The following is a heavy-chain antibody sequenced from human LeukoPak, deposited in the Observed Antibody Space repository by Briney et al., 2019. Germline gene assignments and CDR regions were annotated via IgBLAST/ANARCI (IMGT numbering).Heavy chain of an antibody. J-gene: IGHJ6*02. CDR1: GGTFSSHA. V-gene: IGHV1-69*04. CDR3: ARDRATRDGYNQAFYGMDV. D-gene: IGHD5-24*01. Sequence: GASVKVSCKASGGTFSSHAISWVRQAPGQGLEWMGRIIPIFGIANYAQKFQGRVTITADKSTSTAYMELSSLRSEDTAVYYCARDRATRDGYNQAFYGMDVWGQGTTVTVSS. CDR2: IIPIFGIA.